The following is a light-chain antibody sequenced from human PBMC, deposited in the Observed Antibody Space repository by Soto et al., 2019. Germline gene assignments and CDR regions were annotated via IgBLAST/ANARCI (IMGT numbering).Light chain of an antibody. J-gene: IGLJ2*01. CDR3: SSYAGSNVL. V-gene: IGLV2-8*01. CDR2: DVS. CDR1: PSDVGGYNS. Sequence: QSALTQPPSASGSPGQSVTISCTGTPSDVGGYNSVSWYQQYPGKATKLMIYDVSKRPSGVPDRFSGSKSGNTASLTGSGLQAEDEANYYCSSYAGSNVLFGGGTKLTVL.